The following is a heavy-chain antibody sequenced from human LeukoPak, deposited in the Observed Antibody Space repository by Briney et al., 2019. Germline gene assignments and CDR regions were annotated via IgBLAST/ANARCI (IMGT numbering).Heavy chain of an antibody. CDR3: ASHPYYYGSGSYLP. V-gene: IGHV3-48*03. CDR1: GFTFSNYV. J-gene: IGHJ5*02. Sequence: PGRSLRVSCAASGFTFSNYVIHWVRQAPGKGLEWVSYISRSGTAISYADSVKGRFTISRDNAKNSLYLQMNSLRAEDTAVYYCASHPYYYGSGSYLPWGQGTLVTVSS. CDR2: ISRSGTAI. D-gene: IGHD3-10*01.